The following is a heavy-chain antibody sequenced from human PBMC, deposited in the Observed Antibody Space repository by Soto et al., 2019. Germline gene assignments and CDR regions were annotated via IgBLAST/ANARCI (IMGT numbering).Heavy chain of an antibody. CDR3: AREDSGYYAVYYFDY. J-gene: IGHJ4*02. CDR2: IYHSGST. D-gene: IGHD3-22*01. V-gene: IGHV4-38-2*02. Sequence: SETLSLTXAVSGYSISSGYYWGWIRQPPGKGLEWIGSIYHSGSTYYNPSLKSRVTISVDTSKNQFSLKLSSVTAADTAVYYCAREDSGYYAVYYFDYWGQGTLVTVSS. CDR1: GYSISSGYY.